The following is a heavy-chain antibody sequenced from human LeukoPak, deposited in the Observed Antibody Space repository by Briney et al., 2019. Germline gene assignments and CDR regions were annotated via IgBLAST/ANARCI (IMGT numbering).Heavy chain of an antibody. CDR3: ARDLIVVVPAARINWFDP. J-gene: IGHJ5*02. V-gene: IGHV4-39*07. D-gene: IGHD2-2*01. Sequence: SETLSLTCTVSGGSISSSSYYWGWIRQPPGKGLEWIGSIYYSGSTYYNPSLKGRVTISVDTSKNQFSLKLSSVTAADTAVYYCARDLIVVVPAARINWFDPWGQGTLVTVSS. CDR1: GGSISSSSYY. CDR2: IYYSGST.